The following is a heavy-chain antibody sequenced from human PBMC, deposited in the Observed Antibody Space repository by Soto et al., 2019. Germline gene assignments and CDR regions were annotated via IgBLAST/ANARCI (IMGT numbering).Heavy chain of an antibody. D-gene: IGHD6-19*01. CDR1: GGSITSSY. J-gene: IGHJ3*02. CDR2: VYYSGTT. Sequence: QVQLQESGPGVLKPSETLSLTCTVSGGSITSSYWSWIRQPPGKGLEWIAYVYYSGTTNYNPSLESRVTILIDTSKNQFSLRLTSVTAADTAVYYCARSVMHQWLVHDAVDIWGQGTLVTVSS. CDR3: ARSVMHQWLVHDAVDI. V-gene: IGHV4-59*01.